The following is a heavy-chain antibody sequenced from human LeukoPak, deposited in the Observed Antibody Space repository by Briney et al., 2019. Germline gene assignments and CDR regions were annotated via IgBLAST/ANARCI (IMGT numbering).Heavy chain of an antibody. Sequence: GASVKVSCKASGYTFTSYGISWVRQAPGQGLEWMGWISAYNGNTNYAQKLQGRVTMTTDTSTSTAYMELRSLRSDDTAVYYCARDGYCSSTSCYTGLDYYYYGMDVWGQGTTVTVSS. V-gene: IGHV1-18*01. CDR3: ARDGYCSSTSCYTGLDYYYYGMDV. J-gene: IGHJ6*02. CDR1: GYTFTSYG. CDR2: ISAYNGNT. D-gene: IGHD2-2*02.